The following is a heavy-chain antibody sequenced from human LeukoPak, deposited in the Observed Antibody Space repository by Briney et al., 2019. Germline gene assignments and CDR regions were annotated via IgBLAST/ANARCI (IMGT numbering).Heavy chain of an antibody. J-gene: IGHJ5*02. V-gene: IGHV4-34*01. D-gene: IGHD2-2*01. Sequence: SETLSLTCAVYGGSSSGYYWSWIRQPPGKGLEWIGEINHSGSTNYNPSLKSRVTISVDTSKNQFSLKLSSVTAADTAVYYCARKWIVVVPAAIPRGCWFDPWGQGTLVTVSS. CDR3: ARKWIVVVPAAIPRGCWFDP. CDR1: GGSSSGYY. CDR2: INHSGST.